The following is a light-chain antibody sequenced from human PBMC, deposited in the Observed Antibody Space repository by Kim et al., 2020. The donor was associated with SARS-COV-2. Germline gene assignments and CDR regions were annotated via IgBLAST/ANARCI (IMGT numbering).Light chain of an antibody. V-gene: IGKV4-1*01. J-gene: IGKJ5*01. CDR1: QSVLYNSNNKNN. Sequence: DIVMTQSPDSLAVSLGERATINCKSSQSVLYNSNNKNNLAWYQQKAGQPPKLLIYWASTRESGVPDRFGGSGSGTDFTLTISTLQAEDVAVYYCQQYYTIPITFGQGTRLEIK. CDR2: WAS. CDR3: QQYYTIPIT.